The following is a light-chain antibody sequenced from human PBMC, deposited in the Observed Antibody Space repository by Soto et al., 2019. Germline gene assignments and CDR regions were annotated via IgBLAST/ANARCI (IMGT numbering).Light chain of an antibody. J-gene: IGLJ1*01. Sequence: SYELTQPPSVSVAPGQTARITCGGNNIGDKSVHWYQQKPGQAPVLVVYDDSDRPSGIPERFSGSLSRNTATLTISRVEAGDAADYYCQVWDYSTDSYVFGPGTKVTVL. CDR2: DDS. CDR1: NIGDKS. V-gene: IGLV3-21*02. CDR3: QVWDYSTDSYV.